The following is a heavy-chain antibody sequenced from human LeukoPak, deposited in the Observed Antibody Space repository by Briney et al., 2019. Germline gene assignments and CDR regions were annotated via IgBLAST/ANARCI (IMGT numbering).Heavy chain of an antibody. CDR3: ARDLSQIAAAGIWAFDI. CDR2: INPSGGST. J-gene: IGHJ3*02. D-gene: IGHD6-13*01. CDR1: GYTFTSYY. Sequence: ASVKVSCKASGYTFTSYYMHWLRQAPEQGLEWMGIINPSGGSTSYAQKFQGRVTMTRDTSTSTVYMELSSLRSEDTAVYYCARDLSQIAAAGIWAFDIWGQGTMVTVSS. V-gene: IGHV1-46*01.